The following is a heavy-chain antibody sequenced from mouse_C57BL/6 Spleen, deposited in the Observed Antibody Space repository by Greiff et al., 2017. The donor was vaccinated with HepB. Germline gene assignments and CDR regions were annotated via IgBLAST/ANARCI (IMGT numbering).Heavy chain of an antibody. CDR2: IDPETGGT. CDR1: GYTFTDYE. J-gene: IGHJ3*01. D-gene: IGHD2-3*01. CDR3: TRRRVYDQAWFAY. Sequence: VQLQQSGAELVRPGASVTLSCKASGYTFTDYEMHWVKQTPVHGLEWIGAIDPETGGTAYNQKFKGKAILTADKSSSTAYMELRSLTSEDSAVYYCTRRRVYDQAWFAYWGQGTLVTVSA. V-gene: IGHV1-15*01.